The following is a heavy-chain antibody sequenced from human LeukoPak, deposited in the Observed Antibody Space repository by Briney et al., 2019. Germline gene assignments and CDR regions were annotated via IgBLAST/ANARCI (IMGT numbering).Heavy chain of an antibody. Sequence: SVKVSCKASGGTFSSYATSWVRQAPGQGLEWMGRIIPILGIANYAQKFQGRVTITADKSTSTPYMELSSLRSEDTAVYYCARGYYYGSGSYHYGMDVWGQGTTVTVSS. CDR3: ARGYYYGSGSYHYGMDV. CDR1: GGTFSSYA. V-gene: IGHV1-69*04. CDR2: IIPILGIA. J-gene: IGHJ6*02. D-gene: IGHD3-10*01.